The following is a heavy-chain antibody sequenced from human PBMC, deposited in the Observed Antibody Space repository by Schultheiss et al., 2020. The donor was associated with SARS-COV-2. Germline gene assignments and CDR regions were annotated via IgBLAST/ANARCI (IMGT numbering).Heavy chain of an antibody. Sequence: SGPTLVKPTQTLTLTCSFSGFSLNNSGLCVSWIRQPPGRALEWLALIDWDDDKYYSTSLKSRLTITKDTSKNQVVLTMTNMDPVDTATYYCARIAAAGYDYGNWFDPWGQGTLVTVSS. CDR3: ARIAAAGYDYGNWFDP. V-gene: IGHV2-70*01. CDR2: IDWDDDK. CDR1: GFSLNNSGLC. D-gene: IGHD6-13*01. J-gene: IGHJ5*02.